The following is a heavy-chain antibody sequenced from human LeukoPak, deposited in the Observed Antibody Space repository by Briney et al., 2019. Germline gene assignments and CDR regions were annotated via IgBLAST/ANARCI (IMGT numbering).Heavy chain of an antibody. CDR2: ISWNSGSI. CDR1: GFTFDDYA. CDR3: AKYHGDYEFDY. Sequence: PGRSLRLSCAASGFTFDDYAMHWVRQAPGKGLEWVSGISWNSGSIGYADSVKGRFTISRDNSKNTLYLQMNSLRAEDTAVYYCAKYHGDYEFDYWGQGTLVTVSS. V-gene: IGHV3-9*01. J-gene: IGHJ4*02. D-gene: IGHD4-17*01.